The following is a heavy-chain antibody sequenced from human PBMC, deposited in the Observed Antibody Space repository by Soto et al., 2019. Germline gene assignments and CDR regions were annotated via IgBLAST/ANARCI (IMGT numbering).Heavy chain of an antibody. J-gene: IGHJ4*02. V-gene: IGHV3-21*01. CDR1: GFTFSSYS. Sequence: GGSLRLSCAASGFTFSSYSMNWVRQAPGKGLEWVSSISSSSSYIYYADSVKGRFTISRDNAKNSLYLQMNSLRAEDTAVYYCARDPTDGSGSYYQIFDYWGQGTLVTVSS. D-gene: IGHD3-10*01. CDR2: ISSSSSYI. CDR3: ARDPTDGSGSYYQIFDY.